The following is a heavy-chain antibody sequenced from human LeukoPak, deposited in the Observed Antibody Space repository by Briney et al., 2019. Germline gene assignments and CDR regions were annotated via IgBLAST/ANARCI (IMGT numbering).Heavy chain of an antibody. D-gene: IGHD3-3*01. V-gene: IGHV3-23*01. CDR2: ISGSGGST. CDR3: AKDGSSLLGDFWSGYQFDF. CDR1: GFTFSSYA. Sequence: GGSLRLSCAASGFTFSSYAMSWVRQAPGKGLEWVSAISGSGGSTYYADSVKGRFTITRDNSKNTLYLQMNSLRAEDTAVYYCAKDGSSLLGDFWSGYQFDFWGQGALVTVSS. J-gene: IGHJ4*02.